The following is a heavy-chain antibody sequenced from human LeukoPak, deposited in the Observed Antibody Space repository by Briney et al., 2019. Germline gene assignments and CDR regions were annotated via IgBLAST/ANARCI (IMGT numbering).Heavy chain of an antibody. J-gene: IGHJ4*02. CDR2: IYYSGST. CDR3: ASLDDSSGQSFTH. V-gene: IGHV4-30-4*01. CDR1: GGSISSGDYY. D-gene: IGHD3-22*01. Sequence: PSETLSLTCTVSGGSISSGDYYWGWIRQPPGKGLEWIGYIYYSGSTYYNPSLKSRVTISVDTSKNQFSLKLTSVTAADTAVYSCASLDDSSGQSFTHWGQGTLVTVSS.